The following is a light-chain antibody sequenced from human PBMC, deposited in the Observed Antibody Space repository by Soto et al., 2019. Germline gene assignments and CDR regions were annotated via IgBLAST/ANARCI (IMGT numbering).Light chain of an antibody. Sequence: EIVMTQSPGTLSVSPGERATLSCRASQSVSSSLDWYQQRPGQAPRLLIYGASTRATGVPARFSGSGSGTEFTLTITSLQSEDFAVYYCQQYNNWPPYTFGQGTKLQIK. CDR2: GAS. CDR3: QQYNNWPPYT. CDR1: QSVSSS. V-gene: IGKV3-15*01. J-gene: IGKJ2*01.